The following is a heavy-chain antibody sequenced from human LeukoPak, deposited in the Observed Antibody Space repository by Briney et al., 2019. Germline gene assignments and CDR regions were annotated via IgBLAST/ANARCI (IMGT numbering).Heavy chain of an antibody. V-gene: IGHV1-18*01. CDR1: GYTFTSYG. D-gene: IGHD6-6*01. CDR3: ARDQDGYSSSGVYMDV. J-gene: IGHJ6*02. Sequence: ASVKVSCKASGYTFTSYGISWVRQAPGQGLEWMGWISAYNGNTNYAQKLQGRVTMTTDTSTSTAYMELRSLRSDDTAVYFCARDQDGYSSSGVYMDVWGQGTTVAVSS. CDR2: ISAYNGNT.